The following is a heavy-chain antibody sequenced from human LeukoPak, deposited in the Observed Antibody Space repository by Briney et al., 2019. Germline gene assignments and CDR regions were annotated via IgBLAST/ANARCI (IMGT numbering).Heavy chain of an antibody. V-gene: IGHV3-23*01. CDR3: VCLGLGGLSLD. Sequence: GGSLRLSCAASGFTFSSYGMSWVRQAPGKGLEWVSAISGSGGSTYYADSVKGRFTISRDNAKNTLYLQMDSLRVEDTAVYYCVCLGLGGLSLDWGQGTLVTVSS. CDR2: ISGSGGST. J-gene: IGHJ4*02. D-gene: IGHD3-16*01. CDR1: GFTFSSYG.